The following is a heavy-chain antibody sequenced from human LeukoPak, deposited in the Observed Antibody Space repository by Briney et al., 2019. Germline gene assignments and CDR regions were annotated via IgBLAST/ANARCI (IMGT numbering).Heavy chain of an antibody. J-gene: IGHJ5*02. V-gene: IGHV4-34*01. CDR1: GGSFSGYY. CDR2: INHSGST. CDR3: ARVKNRIAAAGTGWFDP. D-gene: IGHD6-13*01. Sequence: SETLSLTCAVYGGSFSGYYWSWIRQPPGKGLEWIGEINHSGSTNYNPSLKSRVTISVDTSKNQFSLKLSSVTAADTAVYYCARVKNRIAAAGTGWFDPWGQGTLVSVSS.